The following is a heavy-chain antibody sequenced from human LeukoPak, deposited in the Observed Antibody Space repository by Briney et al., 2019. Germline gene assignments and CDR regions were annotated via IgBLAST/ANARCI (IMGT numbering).Heavy chain of an antibody. CDR1: GGSFSGYY. J-gene: IGHJ6*03. V-gene: IGHV4-34*01. D-gene: IGHD3-22*01. Sequence: PSETLSLTCAVYGGSFSGYYWSWIRQPPGKGLEWIGEINHSGSTNYNPSLKSRVTISVDTSKNQFSLKLSSVTAADTAVYYCARASDYDSSGYYYYYYYYYMDVWGKGTTVTVSS. CDR3: ARASDYDSSGYYYYYYYYYMDV. CDR2: INHSGST.